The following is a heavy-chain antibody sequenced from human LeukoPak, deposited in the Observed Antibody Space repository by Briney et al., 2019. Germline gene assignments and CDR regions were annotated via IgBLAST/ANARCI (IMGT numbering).Heavy chain of an antibody. CDR2: ISGSGGST. V-gene: IGHV3-23*01. J-gene: IGHJ4*02. CDR3: AKGSYYDSSGSFYFDY. CDR1: GFTFSNYA. Sequence: PGGSLRLSCAASGFTFSNYAMSWVRQAPGKGLEWVSAISGSGGSTYYADSVKGRFTISRDNSKNTLYLQMNSLRAEDTAAYYCAKGSYYDSSGSFYFDYWGQGTLVTVSS. D-gene: IGHD3-22*01.